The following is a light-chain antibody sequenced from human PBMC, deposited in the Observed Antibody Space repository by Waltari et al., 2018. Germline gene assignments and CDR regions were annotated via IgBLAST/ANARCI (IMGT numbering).Light chain of an antibody. Sequence: DIQMTQSPSSLSASVGDRVTITCRASQGINNHLAWFQQKPGEAPKSLIYDASILERGVPSRFSGSGSGTDFTLTISSLQPEDFAAYYCQQCHNYPRTLGQGTRVDIK. CDR2: DAS. J-gene: IGKJ1*01. CDR1: QGINNH. V-gene: IGKV1-16*01. CDR3: QQCHNYPRT.